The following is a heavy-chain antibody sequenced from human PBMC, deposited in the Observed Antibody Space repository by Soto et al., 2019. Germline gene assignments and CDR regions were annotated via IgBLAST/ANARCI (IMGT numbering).Heavy chain of an antibody. CDR3: ASSTFYYDRSTYSYHYYAMDV. D-gene: IGHD3-22*01. Sequence: EEQLVESGGGLVQPGGSLRLSCAASGFSFSSYEMNWVRQAPGKGLEWISFINTDASIIYYADSVKGRFTISRDNAKKSLYLDMNSLRAEDTALYYCASSTFYYDRSTYSYHYYAMDVWGQGTTVTVSS. CDR1: GFSFSSYE. CDR2: INTDASII. J-gene: IGHJ6*02. V-gene: IGHV3-48*03.